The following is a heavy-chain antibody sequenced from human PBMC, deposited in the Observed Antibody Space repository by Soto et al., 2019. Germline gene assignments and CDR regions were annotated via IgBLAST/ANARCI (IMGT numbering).Heavy chain of an antibody. CDR3: VRCLRRGYSVY. V-gene: IGHV1-8*01. J-gene: IGHJ4*02. Sequence: QVQLVQSGAEVKKPGASVKVSCKASGYTFTGYDVNWVRQPTGQGLEWVGWMNPNNGVAGFAQKFQGRVTLTGNTSITTAYMELSSLRSEDTAVYYCVRCLRRGYSVYWGQGTLVTVSS. CDR1: GYTFTGYD. CDR2: MNPNNGVA. D-gene: IGHD2-2*03.